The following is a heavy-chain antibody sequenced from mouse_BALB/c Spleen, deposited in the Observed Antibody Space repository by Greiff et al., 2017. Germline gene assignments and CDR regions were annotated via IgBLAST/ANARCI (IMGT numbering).Heavy chain of an antibody. CDR2: IWAGGST. CDR1: GFSLTSYG. V-gene: IGHV2-9*02. CDR3: ARGVEDGYPYYAMDY. J-gene: IGHJ4*01. Sequence: VQLQESGPGLVAPSQSLSITCTVSGFSLTSYGVHWVRQPPGKGLEWLGVIWAGGSTNYNSALMSRLSISKDNSKSQVFLKMNSLQTDDTAMYYCARGVEDGYPYYAMDYWGQGTSVTVSS. D-gene: IGHD2-3*01.